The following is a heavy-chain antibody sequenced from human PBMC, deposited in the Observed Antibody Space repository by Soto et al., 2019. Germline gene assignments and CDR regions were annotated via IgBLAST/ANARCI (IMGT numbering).Heavy chain of an antibody. CDR2: IYWDDDK. J-gene: IGHJ5*02. Sequence: QITLKESDPPLVQPTQTLTLTCTFSGFSLTTSGVGVGWIRQPPGKAQEWLALIYWDDDKRYSPSLKSRRIITKDTSKNQMVGTMTNMDTADTPTYYCAHRTITVTGGLDTWGQVTLVTVSS. D-gene: IGHD4-17*01. CDR3: AHRTITVTGGLDT. CDR1: GFSLTTSGVG. V-gene: IGHV2-5*02.